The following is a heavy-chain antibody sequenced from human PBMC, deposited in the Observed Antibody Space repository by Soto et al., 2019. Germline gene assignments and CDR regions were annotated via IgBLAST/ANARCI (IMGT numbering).Heavy chain of an antibody. CDR3: ARGTSWSGMGV. CDR2: IYFSGST. J-gene: IGHJ6*02. CDR1: GGSFSGYY. D-gene: IGHD2-2*01. V-gene: IGHV4-59*01. Sequence: PSETLSLTCAVYGGSFSGYYWSWIRQPPGKGLEWIGYIYFSGSTNYNPSLKSRVSISVDTSKNQFSLNLSSVTAADTAVYYCARGTSWSGMGVWGQGTTVTGSS.